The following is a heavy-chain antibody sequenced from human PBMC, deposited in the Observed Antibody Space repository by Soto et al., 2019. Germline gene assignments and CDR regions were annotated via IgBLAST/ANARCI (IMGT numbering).Heavy chain of an antibody. V-gene: IGHV3-30*18. CDR1: GFTFSSYG. CDR3: AKARAN. CDR2: ISYDGSNK. Sequence: QVQLVEAGGGVVQPRRSLRLSCAASGFTFSSYGMHWVRQAPGKGLEWVAVISYDGSNKYYADSVKGRFTISRDNSKNTLYLQMNSLRAEDTAVYYCAKARANWGQGTLVTVSS. J-gene: IGHJ4*02.